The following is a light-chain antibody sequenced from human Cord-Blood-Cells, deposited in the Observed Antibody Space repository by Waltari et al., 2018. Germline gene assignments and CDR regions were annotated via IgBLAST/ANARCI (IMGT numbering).Light chain of an antibody. Sequence: DIQMTQSPSSLSASVGARVTITCRASQSISSYLNWDQQKPGKAPTLLIYASYSLQSGVPSMFSGSGSGTDVTPTISSLQPEDFATYYCQQSYSTPTFGGGTKVKIK. J-gene: IGKJ4*01. CDR3: QQSYSTPT. V-gene: IGKV1-39*01. CDR1: QSISSY. CDR2: ASY.